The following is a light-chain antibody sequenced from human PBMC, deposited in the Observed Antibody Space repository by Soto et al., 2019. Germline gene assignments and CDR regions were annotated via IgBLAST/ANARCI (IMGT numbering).Light chain of an antibody. J-gene: IGKJ5*01. CDR2: GAS. CDR3: QQRSSWPLT. CDR1: QSVSNNY. V-gene: IGKV3D-20*02. Sequence: MVLTQSPGTLSVSPWQRATLSCRATQSVSNNYLAWYQQKPGQAPRLLIYGASTRATAIPARFSGSGSGTDFTLTISGLEPDDFAVYYCQQRSSWPLTFGQGTRLE.